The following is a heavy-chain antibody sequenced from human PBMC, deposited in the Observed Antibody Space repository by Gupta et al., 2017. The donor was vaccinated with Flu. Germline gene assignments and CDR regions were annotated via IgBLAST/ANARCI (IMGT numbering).Heavy chain of an antibody. D-gene: IGHD3-3*01. Sequence: QAQLVESGGGVAQPGGSLRLSCAASEFSFSNYGMPWVRQAPGKGLEWLAIISYDGTNQYYADSVRGRFTISRDNSKNTLYLQMNSLKGEDTAVYYCARAPGAVISPYYYYYMDVWGKGTTVTVSS. CDR1: EFSFSNYG. CDR3: ARAPGAVISPYYYYYMDV. V-gene: IGHV3-30*03. CDR2: ISYDGTNQ. J-gene: IGHJ6*03.